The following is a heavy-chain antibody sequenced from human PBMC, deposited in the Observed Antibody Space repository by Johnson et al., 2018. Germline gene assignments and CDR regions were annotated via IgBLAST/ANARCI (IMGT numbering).Heavy chain of an antibody. CDR1: GYSFARYW. Sequence: VQLVESGAEVKKXGESLKISCKGSGYSFARYWIGWVRQMPGRGLEWMGLIYPGDSDTRYSPSFQGQVTISVDKSISTAHLHWSSLKASDTAMYYCAIAVSPTGFDIWGQGTKVTVSS. V-gene: IGHV5-51*01. CDR3: AIAVSPTGFDI. J-gene: IGHJ3*02. D-gene: IGHD3-9*01. CDR2: IYPGDSDT.